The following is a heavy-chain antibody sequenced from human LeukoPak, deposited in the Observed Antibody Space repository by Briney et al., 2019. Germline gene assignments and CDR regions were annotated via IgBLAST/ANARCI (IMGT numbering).Heavy chain of an antibody. CDR2: IIRGGST. CDR3: ARGYCRGGSCYSGDAFDI. V-gene: IGHV3-23*01. D-gene: IGHD2-15*01. J-gene: IGHJ3*02. Sequence: GESLRLSCAASGFTFSSFAMSWVRQAPGKGLEWVSGIIRGGSTFYADSVKGRFTISRDNSKNTLYLQMNSLRAEDTAVYYCARGYCRGGSCYSGDAFDIWGQGTMVTVSS. CDR1: GFTFSSFA.